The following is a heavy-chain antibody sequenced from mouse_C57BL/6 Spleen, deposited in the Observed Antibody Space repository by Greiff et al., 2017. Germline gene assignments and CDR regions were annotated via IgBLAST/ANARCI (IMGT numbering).Heavy chain of an antibody. CDR1: GYTFTDYY. J-gene: IGHJ2*01. D-gene: IGHD2-3*01. V-gene: IGHV1-19*01. Sequence: VQLKQSGPVLVKPGASVKMSCKASGYTFTDYYMNWVKQSHGKSLEWIGVINPYNGGTSYNQKFKGKATLTVDKSSSTAYMELNSLTSEDSAVYYCASGNYDGYLDYWGQGTTLTVSS. CDR2: INPYNGGT. CDR3: ASGNYDGYLDY.